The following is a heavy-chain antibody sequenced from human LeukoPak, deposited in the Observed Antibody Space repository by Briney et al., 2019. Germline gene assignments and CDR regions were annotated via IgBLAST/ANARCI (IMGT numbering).Heavy chain of an antibody. J-gene: IGHJ4*02. Sequence: QPGGSLRLSCAASRFTFSSYGMLWVREAPGKGLEGVTFIRYDGGNRYYADSVKGRLTISRDNSKNTLYLQMNSLRPEDTAVYFWARVTVVVDATGRDNFDYSGEGTLVTVSS. CDR2: IRYDGGNR. CDR3: ARVTVVVDATGRDNFDY. CDR1: RFTFSSYG. D-gene: IGHD2-15*01. V-gene: IGHV3-30*02.